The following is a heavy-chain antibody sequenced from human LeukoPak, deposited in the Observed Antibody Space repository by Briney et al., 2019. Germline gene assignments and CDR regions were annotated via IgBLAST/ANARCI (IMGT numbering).Heavy chain of an antibody. CDR1: GFTFSSYG. J-gene: IGHJ4*02. Sequence: GGSLRLSCAASGFTFSSYGMHWVRQAPGKGLGWVAGISYDGSNKYYADYVKGRFTITRDNSKNTLYLQMNRLRAEDTAVYYCAKDKGGYFDYWGQGTLVPVSS. V-gene: IGHV3-30*18. CDR3: AKDKGGYFDY. D-gene: IGHD2-15*01. CDR2: ISYDGSNK.